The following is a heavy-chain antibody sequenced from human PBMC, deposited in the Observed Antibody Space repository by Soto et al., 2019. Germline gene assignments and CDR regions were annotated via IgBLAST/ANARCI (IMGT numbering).Heavy chain of an antibody. Sequence: ASVKVSCKASGYTFTSYYMHWVRQAPGQGLEWMGIINPSGGSTSYAQKFQGRVTMTRDTSTSTVYMELSSLGSEDTAVYYCARDSRYDYGVHGAFDIWGQGTMVTVSS. J-gene: IGHJ3*02. D-gene: IGHD4-17*01. CDR3: ARDSRYDYGVHGAFDI. V-gene: IGHV1-46*01. CDR1: GYTFTSYY. CDR2: INPSGGST.